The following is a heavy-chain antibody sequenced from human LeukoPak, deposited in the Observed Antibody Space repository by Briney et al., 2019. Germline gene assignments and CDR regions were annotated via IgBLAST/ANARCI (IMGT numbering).Heavy chain of an antibody. CDR3: ARGPILLWIHNGMDV. CDR1: GFPFSDHY. Sequence: GGSLRLSCAPSGFPFSDHYMDWARQAPGKGLEWVGRTRNKANSYTTEYAASVKGRFTISRDDSKNSLYLQMNSLKTEDTALYYCARGPILLWIHNGMDVWGQGTTVTVSS. J-gene: IGHJ6*02. V-gene: IGHV3-72*01. CDR2: TRNKANSYTT. D-gene: IGHD5-18*01.